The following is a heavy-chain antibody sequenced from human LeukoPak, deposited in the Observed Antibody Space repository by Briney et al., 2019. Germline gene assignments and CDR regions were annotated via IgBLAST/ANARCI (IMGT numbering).Heavy chain of an antibody. D-gene: IGHD3-22*01. CDR2: IYYSGST. CDR3: ARTPYYYDSSGYYLYCYYYMDV. J-gene: IGHJ6*03. Sequence: SETLSLTCTVSGGSISSYYWSWIRQPPGKGLEWIGYIYYSGSTNYNPSLKSRVTISVDTSKNQFSLKLSSVTAADTAVYYCARTPYYYDSSGYYLYCYYYMDVWGKGTTVTVSS. CDR1: GGSISSYY. V-gene: IGHV4-59*01.